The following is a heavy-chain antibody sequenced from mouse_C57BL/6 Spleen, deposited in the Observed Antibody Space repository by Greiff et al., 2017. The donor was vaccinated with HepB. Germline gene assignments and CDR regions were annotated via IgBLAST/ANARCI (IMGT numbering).Heavy chain of an antibody. CDR3: ERACPTSLSYYGSRVYAMDY. J-gene: IGHJ4*01. CDR2: IYPGDGDT. Sequence: QVQLKQSGAELVKPGASVKISCKASGYAFSSYWMNWVKQRPGKGLEWIGQIYPGDGDTNYNGKFKGKATLTADKSSSTAYMKLSSLTSEDSAVYFCERACPTSLSYYGSRVYAMDYWGQGTSVTVSS. V-gene: IGHV1-80*01. CDR1: GYAFSSYW. D-gene: IGHD1-1*01.